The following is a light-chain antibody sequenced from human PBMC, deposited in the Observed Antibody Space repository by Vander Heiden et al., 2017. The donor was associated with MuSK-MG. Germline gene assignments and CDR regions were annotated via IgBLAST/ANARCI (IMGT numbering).Light chain of an antibody. CDR3: QRRDSTPIT. Sequence: DIQMTQSPSSLSASVGDRVTITCRASQSISSYLNWYQQKPGKAPKLLIYAASSLHSGVPSRFSGSASGTDFTLTISMLHPEDFATYYCQRRDSTPITFGQGTKVEIK. CDR1: QSISSY. V-gene: IGKV1-39*01. CDR2: AAS. J-gene: IGKJ1*01.